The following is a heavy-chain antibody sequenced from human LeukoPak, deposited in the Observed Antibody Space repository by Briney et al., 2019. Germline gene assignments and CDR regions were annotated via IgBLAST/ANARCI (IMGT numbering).Heavy chain of an antibody. V-gene: IGHV4-30-4*01. CDR1: GGSTSSGDYY. J-gene: IGHJ3*02. D-gene: IGHD7-27*01. Sequence: SQTLSLTCTVSGGSTSSGDYYWSWIRQPPGKGLEWIGYIYYSGSTYYNPSLKSRVTISVDTSKNQFSLKLSSVTAADTAVYYCARDGPQLGVQKRGAFDIWGQGTMVTVSS. CDR2: IYYSGST. CDR3: ARDGPQLGVQKRGAFDI.